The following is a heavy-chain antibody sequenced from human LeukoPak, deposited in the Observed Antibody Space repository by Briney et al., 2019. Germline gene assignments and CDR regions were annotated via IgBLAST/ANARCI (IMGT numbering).Heavy chain of an antibody. D-gene: IGHD3-22*01. J-gene: IGHJ4*02. CDR2: IYYSGST. CDR1: GGSISSYY. Sequence: SETLSLTCTVSGGSISSYYWSWIRQPPGKGLEWVGYIYYSGSTNYNPSLKSRVTISVDTSKNQFSLKLSSVTAEDTAVYYCARVNDSRGYYDIDYWGQGTLVTVSS. V-gene: IGHV4-59*01. CDR3: ARVNDSRGYYDIDY.